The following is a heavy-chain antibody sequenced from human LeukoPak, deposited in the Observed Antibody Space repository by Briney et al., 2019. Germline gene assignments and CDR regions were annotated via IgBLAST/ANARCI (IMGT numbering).Heavy chain of an antibody. CDR1: GFTFSSYE. V-gene: IGHV3-21*01. CDR3: ARDEGGKWELLGREGF. Sequence: GGSLRLSCAASGFTFSSYEMNWVRQAPGKGLEWVSSISTSSSYIYYADSVKGRFTISRDNARNSLSLQMTSLRAEDTAVYYCARDEGGKWELLGREGFWGQGTLVTVSS. J-gene: IGHJ4*02. D-gene: IGHD1-26*01. CDR2: ISTSSSYI.